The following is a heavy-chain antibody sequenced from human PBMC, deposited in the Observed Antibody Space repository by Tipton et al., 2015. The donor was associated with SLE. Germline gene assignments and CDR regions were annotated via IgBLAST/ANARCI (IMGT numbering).Heavy chain of an antibody. J-gene: IGHJ3*02. CDR2: IYYSGST. V-gene: IGHV4-39*07. CDR1: GFTFSSYS. Sequence: LRLSCAASGFTFSSYSMNWIRQPPGKGLEWIGSIYYSGSTYYNPSLKSRVTISVDTSKNQFSLKLSSVTAADTAVYYCARGAADAFDIWGQGTMVTVSS. D-gene: IGHD6-13*01. CDR3: ARGAADAFDI.